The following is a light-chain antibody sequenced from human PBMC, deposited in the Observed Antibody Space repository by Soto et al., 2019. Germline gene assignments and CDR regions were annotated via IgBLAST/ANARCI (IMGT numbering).Light chain of an antibody. J-gene: IGLJ1*01. CDR2: EVS. CDR3: GSYSGRYTFV. V-gene: IGLV2-14*01. Sequence: QSVLTQPASVSGSPGQSITISCTGTSSDVGAYNYVSWYQQHPGQAPKLMISEVSYRPSGVSNRFSGSKSGNTASLTISGLQPEDEADYYCGSYSGRYTFVFGTGTKLTVL. CDR1: SSDVGAYNY.